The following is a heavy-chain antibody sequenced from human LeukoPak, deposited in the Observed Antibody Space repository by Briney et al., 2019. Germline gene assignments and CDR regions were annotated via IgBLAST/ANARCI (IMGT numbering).Heavy chain of an antibody. Sequence: SETLSLTCAVYGGSFSGYYWSWIRQPPGKGLEWIGEINHSRSTNYNPSLKSRVTIPVDTSKNQFSLKLSSVTAADTAVYYCARRSSRYYGSGSYRKYYFDYWGQGTLVTVSS. D-gene: IGHD3-10*01. J-gene: IGHJ4*02. CDR2: INHSRST. CDR3: ARRSSRYYGSGSYRKYYFDY. V-gene: IGHV4-34*01. CDR1: GGSFSGYY.